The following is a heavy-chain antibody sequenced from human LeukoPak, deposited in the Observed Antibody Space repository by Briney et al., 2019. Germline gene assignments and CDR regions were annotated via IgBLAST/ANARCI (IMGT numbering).Heavy chain of an antibody. CDR2: IYSRGTT. D-gene: IGHD2-21*02. CDR3: ARVTRTHDAFDV. Sequence: PSETLSLTCTVSGDSINSYFWTWILHPPGQGLEWLGYIYSRGTTAYNPSLESRLTMSTDTSKNQFSLTLRSVTTADTAVYFCARVTRTHDAFDVWGQPIMVTVSS. J-gene: IGHJ3*01. V-gene: IGHV4-59*01. CDR1: GDSINSYF.